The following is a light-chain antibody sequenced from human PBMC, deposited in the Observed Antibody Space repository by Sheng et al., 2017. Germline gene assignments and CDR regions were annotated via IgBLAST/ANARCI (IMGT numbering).Light chain of an antibody. CDR2: DAS. Sequence: EIVLTQSPATLSLSPGERATLSCRASQSVASYLAWHQQKPGQAPRLLIYDASNRATGIPARFSGSGSGTDFTLTISSLEPEDFAVYYCQQRSNWPYTFGQGTKLEIQ. CDR1: QSVASY. V-gene: IGKV3-11*01. J-gene: IGKJ2*01. CDR3: QQRSNWPYT.